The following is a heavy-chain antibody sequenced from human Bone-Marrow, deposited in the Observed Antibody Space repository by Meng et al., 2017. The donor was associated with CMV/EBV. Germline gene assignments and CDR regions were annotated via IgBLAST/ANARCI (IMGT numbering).Heavy chain of an antibody. D-gene: IGHD2-2*01. V-gene: IGHV3-21*01. J-gene: IGHJ3*02. CDR1: GFTFSSYA. CDR2: ISSSSSYI. CDR3: ASPYQLQPERGGYGTGLDAFDI. Sequence: GESLKISCAASGFTFSSYAMHWVRQAPGKGLEWVSSISSSSSYIYYADSVKGRFTISRDNAKNSLYLQMNSLRAEDTAVYYCASPYQLQPERGGYGTGLDAFDIWGQGTMVTVSS.